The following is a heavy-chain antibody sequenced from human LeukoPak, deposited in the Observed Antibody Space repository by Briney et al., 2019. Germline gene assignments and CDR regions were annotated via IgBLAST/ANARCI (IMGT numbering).Heavy chain of an antibody. CDR1: GGSFSGYY. Sequence: SETLSLTCAVYGGSFSGYYWSWIRQPPVKGLEWIGEINHSGSTNYNPSLKSRVTISVDTSKNQFSLKLSSVAAADTAVYYCAGQHPRNTVDFWGQGTLVTVSS. CDR2: INHSGST. D-gene: IGHD4-4*01. V-gene: IGHV4-34*01. CDR3: AGQHPRNTVDF. J-gene: IGHJ4*02.